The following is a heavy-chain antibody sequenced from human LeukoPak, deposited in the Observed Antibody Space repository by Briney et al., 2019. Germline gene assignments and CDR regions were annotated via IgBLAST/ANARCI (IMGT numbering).Heavy chain of an antibody. D-gene: IGHD2-15*01. CDR3: ARSSRLGGVVVVAASFDP. V-gene: IGHV1-2*02. J-gene: IGHJ5*02. Sequence: GASVKVSCKASGYTLTGYYMHLLRQAPAQGLEWMGWINPNSVGTNYAQKFQGRVNMTRDTSISTAYMELSRLRSDDTAVYYCARSSRLGGVVVVAASFDPWGQGTLVTVSS. CDR2: INPNSVGT. CDR1: GYTLTGYY.